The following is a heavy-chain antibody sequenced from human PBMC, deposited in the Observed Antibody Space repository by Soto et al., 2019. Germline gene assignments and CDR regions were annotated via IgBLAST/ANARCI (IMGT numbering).Heavy chain of an antibody. Sequence: GGSLRLSCTASGFTFGDYAMSWFRQAPGKGLEWVGFIRSKAYGGTTEYAASVKGRFTISRDDSKSIAYLQMNSLKTEDTAVYYCTRVYQDSSSWYYYYGMDVWGQGTTVTVSS. D-gene: IGHD6-13*01. CDR2: IRSKAYGGTT. V-gene: IGHV3-49*03. J-gene: IGHJ6*02. CDR1: GFTFGDYA. CDR3: TRVYQDSSSWYYYYGMDV.